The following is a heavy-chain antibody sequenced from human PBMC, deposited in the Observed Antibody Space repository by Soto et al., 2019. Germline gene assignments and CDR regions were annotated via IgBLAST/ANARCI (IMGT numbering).Heavy chain of an antibody. CDR2: IYPGDSET. CDR3: ARQTAVAGFFDY. D-gene: IGHD6-19*01. CDR1: GYNFATYW. J-gene: IGHJ4*02. V-gene: IGHV5-51*01. Sequence: PGESLKISCKGSGYNFATYWIGWVRQMPGKGLKWMGIIYPGDSETRYSPSFQGQVTISADKSISTAYLQWSSLKASDTAMYYCARQTAVAGFFDYWGQGTLVTVSS.